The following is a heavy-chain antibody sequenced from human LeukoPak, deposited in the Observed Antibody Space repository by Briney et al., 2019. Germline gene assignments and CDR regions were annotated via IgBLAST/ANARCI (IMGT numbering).Heavy chain of an antibody. CDR3: AKYRRPYGSGSYYNY. Sequence: PGGSLRLSCAASGFTFSSYAMSWVRQAPGKGLEWVSAISGSGGSTYYADSVKGRFTISRDNSKNTLYLQMNSLIAEDTAVYYCAKYRRPYGSGSYYNYWGQGTLVTVSS. CDR1: GFTFSSYA. CDR2: ISGSGGST. V-gene: IGHV3-23*01. D-gene: IGHD3-10*01. J-gene: IGHJ4*02.